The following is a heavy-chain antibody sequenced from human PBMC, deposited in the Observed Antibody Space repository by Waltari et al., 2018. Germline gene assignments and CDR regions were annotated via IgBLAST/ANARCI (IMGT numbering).Heavy chain of an antibody. CDR3: AKRELGGPLDP. D-gene: IGHD1-1*01. V-gene: IGHV1-69*12. CDR1: GGTFGRFA. J-gene: IGHJ5*02. Sequence: QVQLVQSGAVVKNPGSSVKVSCRASGGTFGRFALSWVRPAPGQGLEWLGGVIPIFGTPNYAQKFQARLTITADERTSTVFMELSSLTSDDTGIYYCAKRELGGPLDPWGQGTLVTISS. CDR2: VIPIFGTP.